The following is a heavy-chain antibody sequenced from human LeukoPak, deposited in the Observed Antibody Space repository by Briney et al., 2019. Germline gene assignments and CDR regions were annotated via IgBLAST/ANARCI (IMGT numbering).Heavy chain of an antibody. V-gene: IGHV3-74*01. D-gene: IGHD6-13*01. CDR1: GFTFSSYW. Sequence: GGSLRLSCAASGFTFSSYWMHWVRQAPGKGLVWVSCIKNDGYSTYYADSVKGRFTISRDNAKNTLYLQMNSLRAEDTAMYYCVRSWSYAMDVWGPGTTVTVSS. J-gene: IGHJ6*02. CDR2: IKNDGYST. CDR3: VRSWSYAMDV.